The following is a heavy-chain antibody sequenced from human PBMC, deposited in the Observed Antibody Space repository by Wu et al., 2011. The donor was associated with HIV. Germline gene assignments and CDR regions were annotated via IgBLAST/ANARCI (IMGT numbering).Heavy chain of an antibody. J-gene: IGHJ5*02. CDR1: GYTFTSYG. D-gene: IGHD3-22*01. V-gene: IGHV1-18*01. Sequence: QVQLVQSGAEVKKPGASVKVSCKASGYTFTSYGISWVRQAPGQGLEWMGWISAYNGNTNYAQKLQGRVTMTTDTSTSTAYMELRSLRSDDTAMYYCARVYGYYYDSSGYYKYNWFDPWGQGTLVTVSS. CDR2: ISAYNGNT. CDR3: ARVYGYYYDSSGYYKYNWFDP.